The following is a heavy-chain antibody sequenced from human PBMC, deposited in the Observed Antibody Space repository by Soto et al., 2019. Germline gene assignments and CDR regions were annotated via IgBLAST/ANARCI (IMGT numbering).Heavy chain of an antibody. V-gene: IGHV1-18*01. CDR1: GYTFTSYG. CDR3: ARAVPDYGDYESLERADYYIDV. D-gene: IGHD4-17*01. CDR2: ISAYNGNT. Sequence: GASVKVSCKASGYTFTSYGISWVRQAPGQGLEWMGWISAYNGNTNYAQKLQGRVTMTTDTSTSTAYMELRSLRSDDTAVYYCARAVPDYGDYESLERADYYIDVWGKGTTVTVSS. J-gene: IGHJ6*03.